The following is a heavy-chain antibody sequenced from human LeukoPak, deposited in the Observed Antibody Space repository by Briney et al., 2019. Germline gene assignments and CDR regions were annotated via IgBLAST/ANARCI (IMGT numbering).Heavy chain of an antibody. D-gene: IGHD5-18*01. CDR3: AKVRGTYSNGYFWDS. CDR2: ISWNSGYI. CDR1: GFTFDNYA. V-gene: IGHV3-9*01. J-gene: IGHJ4*02. Sequence: PGGSLTLSCAASGFTFDNYAMHWVRQAPGKGLEWLSIISWNSGYIGYADSVKGRFTISRDNAKKSLDLQMNSLRAEDTAFYYCAKVRGTYSNGYFWDSWGKGTLVTVSS.